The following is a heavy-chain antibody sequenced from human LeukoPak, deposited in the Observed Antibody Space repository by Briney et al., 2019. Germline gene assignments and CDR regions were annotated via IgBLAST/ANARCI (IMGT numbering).Heavy chain of an antibody. CDR2: ISNDGTST. CDR3: ARGWFGPDS. D-gene: IGHD3-10*01. J-gene: IGHJ5*01. V-gene: IGHV3-74*01. CDR1: GVPFSSHS. Sequence: GGSLRLSCAASGVPFSSHSMHWVRQAPGKGLVWVSGISNDGTSTTYADSVKGRFTISRDNAKNTLYLQMHSLRAEDTAVYSCARGWFGPDSCGQGTLVTVSS.